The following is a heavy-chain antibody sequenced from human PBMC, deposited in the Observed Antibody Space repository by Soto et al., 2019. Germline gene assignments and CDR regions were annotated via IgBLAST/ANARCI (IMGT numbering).Heavy chain of an antibody. J-gene: IGHJ4*02. Sequence: GGSLRLSCAASGFTFHSYTMHWVRQAPGKGLEWVSPINRNGDTTYYADSVKGRFTSSRDNSKNTLYLQMNSLRTEDTAVYSCAKGSPHCSGGSCFDYWGRRTLVTVSS. CDR2: INRNGDTT. D-gene: IGHD2-15*01. V-gene: IGHV3-43*01. CDR1: GFTFHSYT. CDR3: AKGSPHCSGGSCFDY.